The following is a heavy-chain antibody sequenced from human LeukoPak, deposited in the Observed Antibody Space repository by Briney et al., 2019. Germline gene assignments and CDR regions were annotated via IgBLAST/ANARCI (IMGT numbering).Heavy chain of an antibody. V-gene: IGHV3-30-3*01. CDR2: ISYDGSNK. J-gene: IGHJ4*02. CDR1: GFTFSSYA. D-gene: IGHD3-10*01. CDR3: AREAAGEPPAFDY. Sequence: PGGSLRLSCAASGFTFSSYAMHWVRQAPGKGLEWVAVISYDGSNKYYADSVKGRFTISRDNSKNTLYLQMNSLRAEDTAVYYCAREAAGEPPAFDYWGQGTLVTVSS.